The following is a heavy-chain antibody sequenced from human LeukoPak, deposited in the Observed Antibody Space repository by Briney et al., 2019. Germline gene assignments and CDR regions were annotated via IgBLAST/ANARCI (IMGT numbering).Heavy chain of an antibody. D-gene: IGHD5-18*01. CDR1: GFTFRSYA. Sequence: GGSLRLSCAVSGFTFRSYAMSWVRQAPGKGLEWVSTFSGSGGSTHYADSVKGRFTISRDNSKNTLYLQMNSLRAEDTAVYYCAKAMTPMVFEGHYFDYWGQGTLVTVSS. CDR2: FSGSGGST. J-gene: IGHJ4*02. V-gene: IGHV3-23*01. CDR3: AKAMTPMVFEGHYFDY.